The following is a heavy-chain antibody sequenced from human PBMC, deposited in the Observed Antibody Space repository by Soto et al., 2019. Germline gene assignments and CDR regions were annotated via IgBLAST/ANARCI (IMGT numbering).Heavy chain of an antibody. D-gene: IGHD2-2*01. CDR3: AKDLGARYCSSTSCYNWFDP. CDR2: ISGSGGST. J-gene: IGHJ5*02. CDR1: GFTFSSYA. V-gene: IGHV3-23*01. Sequence: EVQLLESGGGLVQPGGSLRLSCAASGFTFSSYAMSWVRQAPGKGLEWVSAISGSGGSTHYADSVKGRFTISRDNSKNTLYLQMNSLRAEDTAVYYCAKDLGARYCSSTSCYNWFDPWGQGTLVTVSS.